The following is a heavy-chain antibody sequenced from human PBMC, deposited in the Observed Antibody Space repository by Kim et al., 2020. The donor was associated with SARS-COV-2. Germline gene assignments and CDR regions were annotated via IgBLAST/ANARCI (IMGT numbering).Heavy chain of an antibody. J-gene: IGHJ6*03. CDR1: GFTFSSYG. D-gene: IGHD3-16*01. Sequence: GGSLRLSCAASGFTFSSYGMHWVRQAPVKGLEWVAVIWYDGSNKYYADSVKGRFTISTDNSKNTLYLQMNSLRAEDTAVYYCARHRGGEYYYYYMDVWG. CDR2: IWYDGSNK. CDR3: ARHRGGEYYYYYMDV. V-gene: IGHV3-33*01.